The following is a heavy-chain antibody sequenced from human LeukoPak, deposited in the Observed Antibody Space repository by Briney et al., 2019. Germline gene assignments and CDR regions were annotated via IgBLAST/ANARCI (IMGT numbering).Heavy chain of an antibody. CDR3: ARGSYDSSGYYPLLDY. D-gene: IGHD3-22*01. V-gene: IGHV4-34*01. CDR2: INHSGST. J-gene: IGHJ4*02. CDR1: GGSFSGYC. Sequence: SETLSLTCAVYGGSFSGYCWSWIRQPPGKGLEWIGEINHSGSTNYNPSLKSRVTISVDTSKNQFSLKLSSVTAADTAVYYCARGSYDSSGYYPLLDYWGQGTLVTVSS.